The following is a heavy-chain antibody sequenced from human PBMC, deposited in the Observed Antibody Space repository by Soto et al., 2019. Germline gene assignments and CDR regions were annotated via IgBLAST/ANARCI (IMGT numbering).Heavy chain of an antibody. V-gene: IGHV3-64D*06. J-gene: IGHJ5*02. CDR3: VKARDSGSYHSNWFDP. CDR2: ISSNGGST. Sequence: GGSLRLSCSASGFTFSSYAMHWVRQAPGKGLEYVSAISSNGGSTYYADSVKGRFTISRDNSKNTLYLQMSSLRAEDTAVYYCVKARDSGSYHSNWFDPWGQGTLVTVSS. CDR1: GFTFSSYA. D-gene: IGHD1-26*01.